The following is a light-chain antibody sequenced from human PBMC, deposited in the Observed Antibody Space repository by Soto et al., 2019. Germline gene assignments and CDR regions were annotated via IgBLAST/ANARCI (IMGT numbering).Light chain of an antibody. CDR2: AAS. CDR3: QRLNTYPLT. CDR1: QGISDY. V-gene: IGKV1-9*01. J-gene: IGKJ4*01. Sequence: DIQLTQSPSFLSASVGDRVTMTCRASQGISDYLAWYQQKPGKAPNLLIYAASTLLSGVPSRFSGSGSGTEFTLTISSLQPEDFATYYCQRLNTYPLTFGGGTKVEIK.